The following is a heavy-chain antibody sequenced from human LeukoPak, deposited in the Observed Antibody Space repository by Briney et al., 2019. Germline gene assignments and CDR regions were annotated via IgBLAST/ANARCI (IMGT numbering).Heavy chain of an antibody. J-gene: IGHJ4*02. CDR3: ARGEYSNGYPYRLDS. CDR2: INPKSGDA. CDR1: GSTFSDYH. Sequence: ASVKVSCKASGSTFSDYHINWVRQASGQGPEWMGWINPKSGDASYNQAFQGRVTMTRDTSISTTYMELNRLRSDDTAMYYCARGEYSNGYPYRLDSWGQGTLVTVSS. D-gene: IGHD3-16*01. V-gene: IGHV1-2*02.